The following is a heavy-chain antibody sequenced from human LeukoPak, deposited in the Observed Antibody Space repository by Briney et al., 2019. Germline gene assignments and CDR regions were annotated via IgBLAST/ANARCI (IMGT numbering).Heavy chain of an antibody. CDR2: IIPIFGTA. CDR1: GYTFTSYG. D-gene: IGHD6-13*01. J-gene: IGHJ6*03. V-gene: IGHV1-69*06. Sequence: SVKVSCKASGYTFTSYGISWVRQAPGQGLEWMGGIIPIFGTANYAQKFQGRVTITADKSTSTAYMELSSLRSEDTAVYYCARGSSSWSVYYYYYYMDVWGKGTTVTVSS. CDR3: ARGSSSWSVYYYYYYMDV.